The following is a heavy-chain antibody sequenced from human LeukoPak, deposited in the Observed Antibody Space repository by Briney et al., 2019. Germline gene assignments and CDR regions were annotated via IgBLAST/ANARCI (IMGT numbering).Heavy chain of an antibody. CDR1: GFPLSSNN. Sequence: PGGSLRLSCAASGFPLSSNNMNWVRQAPGKGLEWVASISSSSTYIYYADSLKGRFTISRDNAKNSLYLQMNNLRVDDTAVYYCASPRYCSGGCCYGDLDIWGQGTMVTVSS. J-gene: IGHJ3*02. V-gene: IGHV3-21*01. CDR3: ASPRYCSGGCCYGDLDI. CDR2: ISSSSTYI. D-gene: IGHD2-15*01.